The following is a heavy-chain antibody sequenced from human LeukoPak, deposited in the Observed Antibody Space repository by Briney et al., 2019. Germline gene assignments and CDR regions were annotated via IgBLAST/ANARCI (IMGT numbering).Heavy chain of an antibody. V-gene: IGHV3-30-3*01. CDR1: GFTFSSYA. CDR3: ARDFIVSPLSYSNSPEFGY. CDR2: ISYDGSNK. Sequence: GGSPRLSCAASGFTFSSYAMHWVRQAPGKGLEWVAVISYDGSNKYYADSVKGRFTISRDNSKNTLYLQMNSLRAEDTAVYYCARDFIVSPLSYSNSPEFGYWGQGTLVTVSS. J-gene: IGHJ4*02. D-gene: IGHD4-11*01.